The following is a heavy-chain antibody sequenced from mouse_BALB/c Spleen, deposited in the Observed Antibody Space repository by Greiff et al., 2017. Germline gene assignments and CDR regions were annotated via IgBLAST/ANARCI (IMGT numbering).Heavy chain of an antibody. CDR3: ARDIHFDY. CDR2: IYPGDGDT. J-gene: IGHJ2*01. CDR1: GYTFTSYW. V-gene: IGHV1-87*01. Sequence: VKLMESGAELARPGASVKLSCKASGYTFTSYWMQWVKQRPGQGLEWIGAIYPGDGDTRYTQKFKGKATLTADKSSSTAYMQLSSLASEDSAVYYCARDIHFDYWGQGTTLTVSS.